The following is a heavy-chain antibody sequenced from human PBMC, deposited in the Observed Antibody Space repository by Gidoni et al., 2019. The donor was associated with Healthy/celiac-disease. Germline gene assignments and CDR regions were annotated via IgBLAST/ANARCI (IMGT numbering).Heavy chain of an antibody. CDR1: GGTFSSYA. Sequence: QVQLVQSGAEVKKPGSSVKVSCKASGGTFSSYAISWVRQAPGQGLEWMGGIIPIFGTANYAQKFQGRVTITADESTSTAYMELSSLRSEDTAVYYCARDLTTVTTWDYYYYGMDVWGQGTTVTVSS. V-gene: IGHV1-69*01. CDR2: IIPIFGTA. J-gene: IGHJ6*02. CDR3: ARDLTTVTTWDYYYYGMDV. D-gene: IGHD4-4*01.